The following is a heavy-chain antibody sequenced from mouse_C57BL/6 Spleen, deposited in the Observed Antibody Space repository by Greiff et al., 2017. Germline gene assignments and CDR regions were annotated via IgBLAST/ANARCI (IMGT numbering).Heavy chain of an antibody. J-gene: IGHJ2*01. Sequence: QVQLQQSGPGLVAPSQSLSITCTVSGFSLTSYAISWVRQPPGKGLEWLGVIWTGGGTNYNSALKSRLSISKDNSKSQVFLKMNSLQTDDTARYYCARNPYYYGSSQSYYFDYWGQGTTLTVSS. CDR1: GFSLTSYA. CDR3: ARNPYYYGSSQSYYFDY. V-gene: IGHV2-9-1*01. D-gene: IGHD1-1*01. CDR2: IWTGGGT.